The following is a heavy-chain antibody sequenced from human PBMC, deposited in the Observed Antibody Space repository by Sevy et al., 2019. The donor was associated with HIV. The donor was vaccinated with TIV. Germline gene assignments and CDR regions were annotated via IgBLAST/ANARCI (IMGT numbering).Heavy chain of an antibody. Sequence: GGSLRLSCAASGFTFNYAWMSWVRQAPGKGLEWVGRIKSKTDGGTADYAAHVKCEFTISRDDSENTLYLQMNSLKTEDTAVYYCASVVKNDFWDGHVNYYGLDVWGQGTTVTVSS. J-gene: IGHJ6*02. CDR3: ASVVKNDFWDGHVNYYGLDV. CDR1: GFTFNYAW. CDR2: IKSKTDGGTA. V-gene: IGHV3-15*01. D-gene: IGHD3-3*01.